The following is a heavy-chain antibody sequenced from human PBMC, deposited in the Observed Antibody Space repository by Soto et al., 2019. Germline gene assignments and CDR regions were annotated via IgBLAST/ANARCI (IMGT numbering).Heavy chain of an antibody. V-gene: IGHV1-8*01. D-gene: IGHD1-20*01. CDR1: GYTFTIYD. CDR2: MNPNSGNT. Sequence: ASVKVSCKASGYTFTIYDINWVRQATGQGLEWMGWMNPNSGNTAYAQKFQGRVTMTRNTSISTAYMELSSLRSEDTAVYYCAREVTGRFDYWGQGTLVTVSS. J-gene: IGHJ4*02. CDR3: AREVTGRFDY.